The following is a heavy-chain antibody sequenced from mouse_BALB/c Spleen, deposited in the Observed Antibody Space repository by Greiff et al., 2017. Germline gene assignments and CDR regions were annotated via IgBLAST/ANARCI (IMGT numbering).Heavy chain of an antibody. Sequence: VQLQQSGPGLVQPSQSLSITCTVSGFSLTSYGVHWVRQSPGKGLEWLGVIWSGGSTDYNAAFISRLSISKDNSKSQVFFKMNSLQTDDTAMYYCARDYGKSYAMDYWGQGTSVTVSS. CDR2: IWSGGST. J-gene: IGHJ4*01. V-gene: IGHV2-4-1*01. CDR1: GFSLTSYG. D-gene: IGHD2-1*01. CDR3: ARDYGKSYAMDY.